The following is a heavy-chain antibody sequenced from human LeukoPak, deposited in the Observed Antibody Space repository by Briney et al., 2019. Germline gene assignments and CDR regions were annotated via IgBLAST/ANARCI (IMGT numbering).Heavy chain of an antibody. D-gene: IGHD6-13*01. CDR3: ARDNDSGSWSWFDP. J-gene: IGHJ5*02. CDR2: ISAYSGHT. V-gene: IGHV1-18*01. CDR1: GYTFTNYG. Sequence: EASVKVSCKASGYTFTNYGISWVRQAPGQGPEWMGWISAYSGHTNYAQKLQGRVTMTTDTSTSTAYMELRSLRSDDTAVYYCARDNDSGSWSWFDPWGQGTLVSVSA.